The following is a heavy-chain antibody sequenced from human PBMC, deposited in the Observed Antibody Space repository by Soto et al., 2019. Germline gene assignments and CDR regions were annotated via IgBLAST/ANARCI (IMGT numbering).Heavy chain of an antibody. V-gene: IGHV4-39*01. J-gene: IGHJ5*02. Sequence: QMQLQESGPGLVRPSETLSLTCTVSNGSISSPIYYWGWIRQPPGKGLEWIGSIHQTGSTYYNPSLQGRVTLSVHTSKNQFSLKLSSVTAADTAMYFCAGRSSLASVQLFFREISKYNWFDPWGQGTLVTVSS. D-gene: IGHD1-1*01. CDR1: NGSISSPIYY. CDR2: IHQTGST. CDR3: AGRSSLASVQLFFREISKYNWFDP.